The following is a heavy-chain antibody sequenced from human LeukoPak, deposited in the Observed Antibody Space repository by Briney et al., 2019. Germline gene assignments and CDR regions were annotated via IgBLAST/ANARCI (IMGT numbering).Heavy chain of an antibody. Sequence: GGSLRLSCAASGFTFSGYAMSWVRQVPGKGLEWVSVIRSNGDTTYYADSVKGRFTISRDNSKNTLYLQMNSLRAEDTAVYYCAKDTVEYYYDSSGYYWGQGTLVTVSS. CDR2: IRSNGDTT. CDR3: AKDTVEYYYDSSGYY. CDR1: GFTFSGYA. V-gene: IGHV3-23*01. D-gene: IGHD3-22*01. J-gene: IGHJ4*02.